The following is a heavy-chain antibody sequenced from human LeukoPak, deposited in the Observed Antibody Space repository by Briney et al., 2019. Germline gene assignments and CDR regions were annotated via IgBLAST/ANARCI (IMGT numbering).Heavy chain of an antibody. J-gene: IGHJ4*02. Sequence: SETLSLTCTVSGGSISSYYWSWIRQPAGKGLEWIGRIYTSGSTNYNPSLKSRVTMSVDASKNQFSLKLSSVTAADTAVYYCARGNHDYGDLDYWGQGTLVTVSS. D-gene: IGHD4-17*01. CDR1: GGSISSYY. V-gene: IGHV4-4*07. CDR2: IYTSGST. CDR3: ARGNHDYGDLDY.